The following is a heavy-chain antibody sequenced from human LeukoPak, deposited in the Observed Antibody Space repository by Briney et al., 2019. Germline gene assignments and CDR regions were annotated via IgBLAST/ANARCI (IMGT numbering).Heavy chain of an antibody. V-gene: IGHV5-51*01. CDR2: IYPGDSDT. CDR3: ARQRYYYGSGSPYYFDY. CDR1: GYSFTSYW. J-gene: IGHJ4*02. Sequence: PGEPLKISCKGSGYSFTSYWIGWVRQMPGKGLEWMGIIYPGDSDTRYSPSFQGQVTISADKSISTAYLQWSSLKASDTAMYYCARQRYYYGSGSPYYFDYWGQGTLVTVSS. D-gene: IGHD3-10*01.